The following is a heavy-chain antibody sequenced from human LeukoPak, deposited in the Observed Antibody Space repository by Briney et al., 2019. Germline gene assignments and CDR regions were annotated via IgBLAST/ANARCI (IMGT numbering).Heavy chain of an antibody. J-gene: IGHJ4*02. CDR3: ASGTRVHDFWSGYSDY. D-gene: IGHD3-3*01. CDR1: EYTFTGYY. V-gene: IGHV1-2*02. Sequence: ASVKVSCKASEYTFTGYYMHWVRQAPGQGLEWMGWINPNSGGTNYAQKFQGRVTMTRDTSISTAYMELSRLRSDDTAVYYCASGTRVHDFWSGYSDYWGQGTLVTVSS. CDR2: INPNSGGT.